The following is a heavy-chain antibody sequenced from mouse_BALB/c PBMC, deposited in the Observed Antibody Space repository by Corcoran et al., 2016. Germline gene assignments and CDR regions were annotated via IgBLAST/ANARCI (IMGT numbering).Heavy chain of an antibody. CDR3: ASGYGNYDFDY. V-gene: IGHV1-84*02. CDR2: IYPGSGNI. J-gene: IGHJ2*01. Sequence: QIQLQQSGPELVKPGASVRISCKASGYTFTDYFINWVKQKPGQGLDWIGWIYPGSGNIKYNEKFKGKATLTVDTSSSTAYMQLSSLTSEDTAVYFRASGYGNYDFDYWGQGTTLTVSS. D-gene: IGHD2-10*02. CDR1: GYTFTDYF.